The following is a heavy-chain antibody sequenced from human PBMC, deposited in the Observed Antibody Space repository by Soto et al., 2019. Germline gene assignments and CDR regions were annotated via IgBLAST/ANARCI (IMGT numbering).Heavy chain of an antibody. CDR1: GGSFSGGPYY. CDR3: ARVSGIVVVPTAKDPHYYYMDV. CDR2: IYYTGST. J-gene: IGHJ6*03. V-gene: IGHV4-31*03. D-gene: IGHD2-2*01. Sequence: QVQLQESGPGLVKPSQTLSLTCTVSGGSFSGGPYYWTWIRQHPGSGLEWIGYIYYTGSTYYNPSLKSRVIMSVDTSNNQLSLKLSSVTAADTAVYFCARVSGIVVVPTAKDPHYYYMDVWGKGTTVTVSS.